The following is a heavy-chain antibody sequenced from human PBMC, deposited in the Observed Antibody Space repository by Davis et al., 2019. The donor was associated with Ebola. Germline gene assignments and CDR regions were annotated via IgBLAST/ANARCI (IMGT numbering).Heavy chain of an antibody. CDR1: GFTFDDYG. CDR2: IKEDGGEK. D-gene: IGHD3-3*01. V-gene: IGHV3-7*01. CDR3: ARAITIFGVVYSWYFDL. J-gene: IGHJ2*01. Sequence: GESLKISCAASGFTFDDYGMSWVRQAPGKGPEWVAIIKEDGGEKYYVDSVKGRFTISRDNAKNSLFLEMNSLRAEDTAVYYCARAITIFGVVYSWYFDLWGRGTLVTVSS.